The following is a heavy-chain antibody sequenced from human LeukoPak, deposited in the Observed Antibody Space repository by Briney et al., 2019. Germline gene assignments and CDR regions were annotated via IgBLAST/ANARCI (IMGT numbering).Heavy chain of an antibody. CDR2: IYYSGST. Sequence: SETLSLTCTVSGGSISSYYWSWIRQPPGKGLEWIGYIYYSGSTNYNPSFKSRVTMSVDTSKNQFSLKLSSVTAADTAVYYCARGIAVAGTSGYYYGMDVWGQGTTVTVSS. V-gene: IGHV4-59*12. CDR3: ARGIAVAGTSGYYYGMDV. CDR1: GGSISSYY. D-gene: IGHD6-19*01. J-gene: IGHJ6*02.